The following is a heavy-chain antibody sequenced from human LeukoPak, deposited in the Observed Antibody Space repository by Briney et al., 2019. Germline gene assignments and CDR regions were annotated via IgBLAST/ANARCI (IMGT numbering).Heavy chain of an antibody. CDR3: ARDRCSGGSCYSANWYFDL. CDR2: INPSGGST. Sequence: ASVKVSCKASGYTFTSYYMHWVRQAPGQGLEWMGIINPSGGSTSYAQKFQDRVTMTRDTSTSTVYMELSSLRSEDTAVYYCARDRCSGGSCYSANWYFDLWGRGTLVTVSS. D-gene: IGHD2-15*01. CDR1: GYTFTSYY. V-gene: IGHV1-46*01. J-gene: IGHJ2*01.